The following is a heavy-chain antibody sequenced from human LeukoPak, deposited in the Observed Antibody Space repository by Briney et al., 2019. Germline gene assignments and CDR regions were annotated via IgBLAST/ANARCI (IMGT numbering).Heavy chain of an antibody. CDR2: INHSGST. CDR1: GGSFSGYY. V-gene: IGHV4-34*01. J-gene: IGHJ4*02. D-gene: IGHD3-9*01. Sequence: PSETLSLTCAVYGGSFSGYYWSWIRQPPGKGLEWIGEINHSGSTNYNPSLKSRVTILVDTSKNQFSLKLSSVTAADTAVYYCARGYDILTGYTRSFDYWGQGTLVTVSS. CDR3: ARGYDILTGYTRSFDY.